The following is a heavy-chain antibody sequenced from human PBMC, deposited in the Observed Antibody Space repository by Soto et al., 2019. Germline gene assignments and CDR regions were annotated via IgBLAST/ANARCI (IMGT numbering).Heavy chain of an antibody. CDR3: ARHRGGLGF. CDR2: TYYRSKWYN. V-gene: IGHV6-1*01. D-gene: IGHD3-16*01. Sequence: SETLSLTCAISGDTVSSDTAAWNWIWQSPSRGLEWLGRTYYRSKWYNDYAASLKSRITINPDTSKNQFSLHLNSVTPEDTAVYYCARHRGGLGFWGQGTPVTVSS. J-gene: IGHJ4*02. CDR1: GDTVSSDTAA.